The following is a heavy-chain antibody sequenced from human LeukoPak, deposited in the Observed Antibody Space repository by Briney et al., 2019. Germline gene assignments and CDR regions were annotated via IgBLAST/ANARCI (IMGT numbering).Heavy chain of an antibody. CDR1: GFIFNDYA. Sequence: PGGSLRLSCAASGFIFNDYAMSWVRQVPGKGLECVSVISASGGKTYYADSVKGRFTISRDNAKNSLYLQMNSLRAEDTALYHCARAVYYDFWSGSPDDAFDIWGQGTMVTVSS. CDR2: ISASGGKT. J-gene: IGHJ3*02. D-gene: IGHD3-3*01. CDR3: ARAVYYDFWSGSPDDAFDI. V-gene: IGHV3-23*01.